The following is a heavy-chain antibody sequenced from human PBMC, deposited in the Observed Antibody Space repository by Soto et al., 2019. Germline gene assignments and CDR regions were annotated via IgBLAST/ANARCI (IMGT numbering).Heavy chain of an antibody. V-gene: IGHV3-30-3*01. CDR3: ARDSDCDYGVWLGSFDY. D-gene: IGHD4-17*01. CDR1: GFTFSSYA. Sequence: QVQLVESGGGVVQPGRSLRLSCAASGFTFSSYAMHWVRQAPGKGLEWVAVISYDGSNKYYADSVKGRFTISRDNSKNTLYLQMNSLRAEDTAVYYCARDSDCDYGVWLGSFDYWGQGTLFTVSS. CDR2: ISYDGSNK. J-gene: IGHJ4*02.